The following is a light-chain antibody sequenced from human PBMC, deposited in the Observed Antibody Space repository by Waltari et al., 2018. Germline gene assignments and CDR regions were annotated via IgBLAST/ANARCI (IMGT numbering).Light chain of an antibody. CDR3: AAWDVSLNGWV. J-gene: IGLJ3*02. V-gene: IGLV1-44*01. CDR1: SSNIGSNP. CDR2: TNS. Sequence: QSVLTQPPSASGTPGQRVTISCSGSSSNIGSNPVNWYQQLPGTAPKLLIYTNSYRPSGVPDRFSGSKSGTSASLAIRGLQSEDEADYYCAAWDVSLNGWVFGGGTKLTVL.